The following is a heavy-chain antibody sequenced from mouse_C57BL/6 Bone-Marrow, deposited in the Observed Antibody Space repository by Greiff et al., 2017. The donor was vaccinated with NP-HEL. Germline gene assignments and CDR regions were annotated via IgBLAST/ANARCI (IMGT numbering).Heavy chain of an antibody. CDR1: GFNIKDDY. Sequence: VPLQQSGAELVRPGASVKLSCTASGFNIKDDYMHWVKPRPEQGLEWIGWIDPENGDTEYASKFQGKATITADTSSNTAYLQLSSLTSEDTAVYYCTRSLYYFDYWGQGTTLTVSS. CDR3: TRSLYYFDY. V-gene: IGHV14-4*01. CDR2: IDPENGDT. J-gene: IGHJ2*01.